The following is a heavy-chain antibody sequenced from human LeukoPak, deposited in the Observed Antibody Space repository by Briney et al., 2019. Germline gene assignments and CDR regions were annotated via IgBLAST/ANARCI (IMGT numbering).Heavy chain of an antibody. CDR3: ARGGGKWFDP. CDR1: GGSISSYY. J-gene: IGHJ5*02. V-gene: IGHV4-59*01. CDR2: IYYSGST. D-gene: IGHD3-16*01. Sequence: SETLSLTCTVSGGSISSYYWSWIRQPPGKGLEWIGYIYYSGSTNYNPSLKSRVTISVDTSKDQFSLKLSSVTAADTAVYYCARGGGKWFDPWGQGTLVTVSS.